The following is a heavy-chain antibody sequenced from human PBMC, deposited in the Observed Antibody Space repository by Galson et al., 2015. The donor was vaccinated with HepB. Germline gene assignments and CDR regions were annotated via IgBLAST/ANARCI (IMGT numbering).Heavy chain of an antibody. CDR3: ARDIRNYQGYYFEY. J-gene: IGHJ4*02. CDR2: IGGGGTT. V-gene: IGHV3-23*01. Sequence: SLRLSCAASGFSFSSYAMSWVRQAPGKGLEWVSSIGGGGTTYYADSVKGRFTISRDNSKNTLYLQMSSLRAEDTAVYYCARDIRNYQGYYFEYWGQGTLVTVSS. CDR1: GFSFSSYA. D-gene: IGHD1-7*01.